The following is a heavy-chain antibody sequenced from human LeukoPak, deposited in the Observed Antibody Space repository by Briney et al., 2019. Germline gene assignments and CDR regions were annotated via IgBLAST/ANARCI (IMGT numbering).Heavy chain of an antibody. CDR3: ARHRFASPLDS. CDR1: GVSSSSSY. D-gene: IGHD2-21*01. Sequence: SETLSLTCTVSGVSSSSSYWSWIRQPPGKGLEWIGYIFYTGDSNRNPSFKSRVSISLDTSKDQISLKLYSVTAADTAVYYCARHRFASPLDSWGQGTLVTVSS. CDR2: IFYTGDS. V-gene: IGHV4-59*08. J-gene: IGHJ4*02.